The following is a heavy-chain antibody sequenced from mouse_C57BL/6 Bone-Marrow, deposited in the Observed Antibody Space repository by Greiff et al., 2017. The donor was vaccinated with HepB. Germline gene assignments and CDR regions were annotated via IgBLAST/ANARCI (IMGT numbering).Heavy chain of an antibody. CDR1: GFNIKDDY. CDR3: TTLELLGLRRRGD. D-gene: IGHD2-2*01. J-gene: IGHJ3*01. Sequence: VQLQQSGAELVRPGASVKLSCTASGFNIKDDYMHWVKQRPEQGLEWIGWIDPENGDTEYASKFPGKATITADTSSNTAYLQLSSLTSEDTAVDYCTTLELLGLRRRGDWGQGTRVTVSA. V-gene: IGHV14-4*01. CDR2: IDPENGDT.